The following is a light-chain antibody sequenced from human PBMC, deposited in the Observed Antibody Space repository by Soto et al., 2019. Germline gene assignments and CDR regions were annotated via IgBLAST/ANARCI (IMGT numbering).Light chain of an antibody. CDR1: SSDVGGYNY. CDR2: DVS. V-gene: IGLV2-14*01. CDR3: SSYTSSSTYV. J-gene: IGLJ1*01. Sequence: QSALTQPPSVSGSPGQSITISCTGTSSDVGGYNYVSWYQQYPGKAPKFMIYDVSNRPSGVSNRFSGSKSGNTASLTISGLQAEDEADYYCSSYTSSSTYVFGTGTKLTVL.